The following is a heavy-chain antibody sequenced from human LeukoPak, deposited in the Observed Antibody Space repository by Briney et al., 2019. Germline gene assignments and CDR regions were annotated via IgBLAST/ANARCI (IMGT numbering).Heavy chain of an antibody. CDR3: ARVKPNYYDSSAYGTFDI. CDR2: INPSGGST. CDR1: GYTFTSYY. V-gene: IGHV1-46*01. J-gene: IGHJ3*02. Sequence: ASVKVSCKASGYTFTSYYMHWVWQAPGQGLEWMGIINPSGGSTSYAQKFQGRVTMTRDTSTSTVYMELSSLRSEDTAVYYCARVKPNYYDSSAYGTFDIWGQGTMVTVSS. D-gene: IGHD3-22*01.